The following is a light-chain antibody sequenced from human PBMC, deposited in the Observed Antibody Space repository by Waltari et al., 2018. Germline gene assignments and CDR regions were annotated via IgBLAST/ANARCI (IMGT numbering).Light chain of an antibody. Sequence: SYELTQPPSVSVSPGQTASITCSADKLRRKFASWYQQKPGQSPVLVVYQDANRPSGIPERFAGSYSGNTATLTISGTQVMDEADYYCRAWDSSTAHVVFGGGTKLTVL. V-gene: IGLV3-1*01. CDR1: KLRRKF. J-gene: IGLJ2*01. CDR2: QDA. CDR3: RAWDSSTAHVV.